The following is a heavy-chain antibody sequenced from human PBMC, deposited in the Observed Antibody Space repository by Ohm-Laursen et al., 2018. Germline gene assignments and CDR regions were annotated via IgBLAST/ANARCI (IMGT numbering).Heavy chain of an antibody. J-gene: IGHJ6*02. CDR2: INQSGST. D-gene: IGHD6-19*01. CDR1: GESSSGYF. V-gene: IGHV4-34*01. CDR3: ARGSGFFKLDV. Sequence: TLSLTCPVNGESSSGYFWNWIRQPPGKGLEWIGEINQSGSTNYNPSLKRRVTLSADSSNSQFSLRLTSVTAADTATYYCARGSGFFKLDVWGQGTTVTVSS.